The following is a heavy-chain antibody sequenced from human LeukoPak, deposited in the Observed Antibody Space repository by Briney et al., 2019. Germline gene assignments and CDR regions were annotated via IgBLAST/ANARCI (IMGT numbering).Heavy chain of an antibody. D-gene: IGHD3-22*01. Sequence: QAPGQGLEXMGIXXPSGGSTSYAQKFQGRVTMTRDTSTSTVYMELSSLRSEDTAVYYCARLGESRDSSGYQLANWFDPWGQGTLVTVSS. CDR3: ARLGESRDSSGYQLANWFDP. V-gene: IGHV1-46*01. CDR2: XXPSGGST. J-gene: IGHJ5*02.